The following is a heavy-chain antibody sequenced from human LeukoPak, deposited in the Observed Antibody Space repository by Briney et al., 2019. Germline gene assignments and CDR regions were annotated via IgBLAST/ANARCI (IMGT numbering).Heavy chain of an antibody. Sequence: SETLSLTCTVSGGSISSYYWSWIRQPPGHGLEWIGYIYYSGSTNYNPSLKSRVIISVDTSKNQFSLKLSSVTAADTAVYYCARHLGYCSTTSCYHWFDPWGQGTLVTVSS. D-gene: IGHD2-2*01. V-gene: IGHV4-59*01. CDR2: IYYSGST. CDR3: ARHLGYCSTTSCYHWFDP. CDR1: GGSISSYY. J-gene: IGHJ5*02.